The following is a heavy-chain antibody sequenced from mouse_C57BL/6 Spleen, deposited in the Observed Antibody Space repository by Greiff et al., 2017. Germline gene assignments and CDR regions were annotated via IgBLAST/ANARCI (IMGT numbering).Heavy chain of an antibody. J-gene: IGHJ2*01. CDR1: GFTFSSYA. Sequence: EVQLQESGGGLVKPGGSLKLSCAASGFTFSSYAMSWVRQTPEKRLEWVATISGGGSYTYYPENVKGRFTISRDNAKNNLYLQMSHLTSEDTAMYYWARGSNSYYFDYWGQGTTLTVSS. V-gene: IGHV5-4*01. CDR3: ARGSNSYYFDY. D-gene: IGHD2-5*01. CDR2: ISGGGSYT.